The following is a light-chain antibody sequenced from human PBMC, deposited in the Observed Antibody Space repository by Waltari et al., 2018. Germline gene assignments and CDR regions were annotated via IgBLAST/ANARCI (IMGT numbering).Light chain of an antibody. CDR3: QVWDDSNNSGV. V-gene: IGLV3-21*04. CDR1: NIESKS. Sequence: SYVLTQTPSVSLAPGQTARITCGGDNIESKSVHWYPLQPGQAPVLVMFYDSDRPPGIPDRFSGSNSGNTATLTISRVEDEDEADYFCQVWDDSNNSGVFGGGTKLTVL. J-gene: IGLJ2*01. CDR2: YDS.